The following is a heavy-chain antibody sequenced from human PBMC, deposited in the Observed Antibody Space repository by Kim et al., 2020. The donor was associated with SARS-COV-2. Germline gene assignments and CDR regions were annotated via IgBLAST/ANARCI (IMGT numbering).Heavy chain of an antibody. CDR2: ISSSSSTI. CDR1: GFTFSSYS. CDR3: ARDHRNYYYDSSGYYYTRGDGMDV. V-gene: IGHV3-48*02. J-gene: IGHJ6*02. Sequence: GGSLRLSCAASGFTFSSYSMNWVRQAPGKGLEWVSYISSSSSTIYYADSVKGRFTISRDNAKNSLYLQMNSLRDEDTAVYYCARDHRNYYYDSSGYYYTRGDGMDVWGQGTTVTVSS. D-gene: IGHD3-22*01.